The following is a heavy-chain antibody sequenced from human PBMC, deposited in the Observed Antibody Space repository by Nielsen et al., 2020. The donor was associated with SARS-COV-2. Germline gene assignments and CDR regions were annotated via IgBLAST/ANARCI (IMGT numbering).Heavy chain of an antibody. CDR3: ARVDSLKYSSSWYRFFDY. Sequence: ASVKVSCKASGYTFTSYYMHWVRQAPAQGLEWMGIINPSGGSTSYAQKFQGRVTMTRDTSTSTVYMELSSLRSEDTAVYYCARVDSLKYSSSWYRFFDYWGQGTLVTVSS. D-gene: IGHD6-13*01. CDR2: INPSGGST. CDR1: GYTFTSYY. J-gene: IGHJ4*02. V-gene: IGHV1-46*01.